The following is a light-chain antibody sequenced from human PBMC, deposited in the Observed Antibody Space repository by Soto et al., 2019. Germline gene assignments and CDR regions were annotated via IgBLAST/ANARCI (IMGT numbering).Light chain of an antibody. V-gene: IGLV2-8*01. CDR2: EVT. Sequence: QSVLTQPPSASGSPGQSVTISCTGTSSDVGVYNYVSWYQQHPGKAPKLMIYEVTKRPSGVPDRFSGSKSGSTASLTVSGLQAEDEADYYCCSYAGSSTLYVFGTGTKVTGL. CDR1: SSDVGVYNY. CDR3: CSYAGSSTLYV. J-gene: IGLJ1*01.